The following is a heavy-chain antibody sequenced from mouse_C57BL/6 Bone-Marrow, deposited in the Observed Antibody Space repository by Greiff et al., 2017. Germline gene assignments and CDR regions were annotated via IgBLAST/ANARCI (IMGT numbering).Heavy chain of an antibody. CDR1: GFSLTSYA. CDR2: IWTGGGT. V-gene: IGHV2-9-1*01. J-gene: IGHJ4*01. D-gene: IGHD1-1*01. Sequence: VKLMESGPGLVAPSQSLSITCTVSGFSLTSYAISWVRQPPGQGLEWLGVIWTGGGTNYNSALKSSLSISKDNSKSQVFLKMNSLQTDDTARCYCSITVVGAMDYWGQGTSVTVSS. CDR3: SITVVGAMDY.